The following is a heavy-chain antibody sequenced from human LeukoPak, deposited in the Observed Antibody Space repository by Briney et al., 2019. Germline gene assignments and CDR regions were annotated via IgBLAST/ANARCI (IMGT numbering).Heavy chain of an antibody. D-gene: IGHD6-19*01. CDR2: IYYSGST. Sequence: SETLSLTCTVSGGSISSSSYYWGWIRQPPGKGLEWIGSIYYSGSTYYNPSLKSRVTISVDTSKNQFSLKLSSVTAADTAVYYCARGSSVAGPGAEYFQHWGQGTLVTVSS. CDR3: ARGSSVAGPGAEYFQH. CDR1: GGSISSSSYY. V-gene: IGHV4-39*01. J-gene: IGHJ1*01.